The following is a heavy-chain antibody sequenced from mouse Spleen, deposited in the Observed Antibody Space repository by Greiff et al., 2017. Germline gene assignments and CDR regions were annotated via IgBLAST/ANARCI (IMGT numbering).Heavy chain of an antibody. V-gene: IGHV1-81*01. J-gene: IGHJ3*01. Sequence: VQRVESGAELARPGASVKLSCKASGYTFTSYGISWVKQRTGQGLEWIGEIYPRSGNTYYNEKFKGKATLTADKSSSTAYMELRSLTSEDSAVYFCARSLTGSFAYWGQGTLVTVSA. CDR3: ARSLTGSFAY. CDR2: IYPRSGNT. D-gene: IGHD4-1*01. CDR1: GYTFTSYG.